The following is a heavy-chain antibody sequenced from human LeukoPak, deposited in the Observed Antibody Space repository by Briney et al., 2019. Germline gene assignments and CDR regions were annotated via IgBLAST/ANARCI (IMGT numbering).Heavy chain of an antibody. CDR3: ARYLSPYGGSLHVFDS. CDR2: FTSGSGNI. V-gene: IGHV3-21*01. J-gene: IGHJ3*02. CDR1: GFTFSSYS. D-gene: IGHD4-23*01. Sequence: GGSLRLSCVASGFTFSSYSMKWVRQAPGKGLEWVSSFTSGSGNIYYADSVKGRFTISRDKAKNSRYLQMNSRRAEDAAVYFCARYLSPYGGSLHVFDSGGEGTMVAVSS.